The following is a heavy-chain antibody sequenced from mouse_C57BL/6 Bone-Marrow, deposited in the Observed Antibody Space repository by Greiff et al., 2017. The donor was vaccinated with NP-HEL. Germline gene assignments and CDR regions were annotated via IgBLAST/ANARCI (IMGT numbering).Heavy chain of an antibody. V-gene: IGHV14-4*01. Sequence: VQLQQSGAELVRPGASVKLSCTASGFNIKDDYMHWVKQRPEQGLEWIGWIDPETGDTEYASKFQGKAPITADTSSNTAYLQLSSLTAEDTAVYYCTTGGYYGSSYNYWGQGTTLTVSS. CDR3: TTGGYYGSSYNY. CDR2: IDPETGDT. D-gene: IGHD1-1*01. CDR1: GFNIKDDY. J-gene: IGHJ2*01.